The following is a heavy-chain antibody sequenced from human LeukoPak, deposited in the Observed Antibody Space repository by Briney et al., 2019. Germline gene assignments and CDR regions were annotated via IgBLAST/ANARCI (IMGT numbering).Heavy chain of an antibody. J-gene: IGHJ4*02. V-gene: IGHV3-23*01. CDR3: AKRGVVIRVILVGFHKEAYYFDS. Sequence: GGSLRLSCSVSGITLSNYGMSWVRQTPGKGLEWVAGISDSGGRTNYADSVKGRFTISRENPKTAVSLQMNSLRAEDTAVYFCAKRGVVIRVILVGFHKEAYYFDSWGQGALVTVSS. CDR2: ISDSGGRT. CDR1: GITLSNYG. D-gene: IGHD3-22*01.